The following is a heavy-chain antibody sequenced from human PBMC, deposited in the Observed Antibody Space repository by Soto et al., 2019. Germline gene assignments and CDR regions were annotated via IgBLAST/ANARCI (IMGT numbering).Heavy chain of an antibody. J-gene: IGHJ4*02. V-gene: IGHV3-30-3*01. Sequence: GGSLRLSCAASGFTFSSYAMHWVRQAPGKGLEWVAVISYDGSNKYYADSVKGRFTISRDNSKNTLYLQMNSLRAEDTAVYYCARLDYPVDYWGQGTLVTVSS. D-gene: IGHD3-10*01. CDR3: ARLDYPVDY. CDR2: ISYDGSNK. CDR1: GFTFSSYA.